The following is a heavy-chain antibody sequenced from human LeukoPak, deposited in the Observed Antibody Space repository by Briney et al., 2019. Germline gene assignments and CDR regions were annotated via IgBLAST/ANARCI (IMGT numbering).Heavy chain of an antibody. V-gene: IGHV4-30-2*01. CDR3: ARGSYDGSGWRPFDDAFDI. Sequence: SQTLSLTCTVSGGSISSGGYSWSWIRQPPGKGLEWIGYIYHSGSTYYNPSLKSRVTISVDRSKNQFSLKLSSVTAADTAVYYCARGSYDGSGWRPFDDAFDIWGQGTMVTVSS. CDR2: IYHSGST. CDR1: GGSISSGGYS. J-gene: IGHJ3*02. D-gene: IGHD3-22*01.